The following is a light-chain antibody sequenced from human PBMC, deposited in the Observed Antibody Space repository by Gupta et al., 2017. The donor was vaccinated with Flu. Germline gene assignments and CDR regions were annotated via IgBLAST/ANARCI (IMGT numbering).Light chain of an antibody. Sequence: PSSVSASTGDRVTISCQASQGIGYFLAWYQQKPGTAPNLLIFDASTLRSGVPSRFSGSESGTVFTLTISRLQSEDFATYYCQQYDNYPKTFGLGTKVEVK. V-gene: IGKV1-8*01. J-gene: IGKJ1*01. CDR3: QQYDNYPKT. CDR1: QGIGYF. CDR2: DAS.